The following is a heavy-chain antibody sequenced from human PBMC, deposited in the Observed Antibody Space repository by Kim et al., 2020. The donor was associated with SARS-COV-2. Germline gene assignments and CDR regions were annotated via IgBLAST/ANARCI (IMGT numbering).Heavy chain of an antibody. CDR3: AKERGLRSSDTSCYEH. CDR1: GFTFGDSG. Sequence: GGSLRLSCVASGFTFGDSGMHWVRQAPGKGLEWVAVIAIDGSVDFYADSVRGRFTISRDNSKDTVFLQMNSLRVDDTAVYYCAKERGLRSSDTSCYEHWGQGTLVTVSS. V-gene: IGHV3-30*18. CDR2: IAIDGSVD. D-gene: IGHD2-2*01. J-gene: IGHJ4*02.